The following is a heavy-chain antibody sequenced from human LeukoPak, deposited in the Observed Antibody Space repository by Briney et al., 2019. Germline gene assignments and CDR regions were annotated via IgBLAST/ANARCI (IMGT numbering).Heavy chain of an antibody. CDR1: GDSMSNYY. J-gene: IGHJ4*02. CDR3: ARDACSGGTCYLDY. CDR2: ISDRGST. V-gene: IGHV4-59*01. D-gene: IGHD2-15*01. Sequence: PSETLSLTCSVSGDSMSNYYWTWIRQPPGKALESIGSISDRGSTYYSPSLKSRATISADTSKNQISLKLTSVTAADTAVYYCARDACSGGTCYLDYWGRGTLVSVSS.